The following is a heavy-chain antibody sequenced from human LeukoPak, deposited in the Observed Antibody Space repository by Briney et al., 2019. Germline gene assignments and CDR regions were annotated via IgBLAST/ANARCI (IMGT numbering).Heavy chain of an antibody. J-gene: IGHJ2*01. D-gene: IGHD3-22*01. CDR1: GGSLSSSSYY. Sequence: NPSETLSLTCTVSGGSLSSSSYYWGWIRQPPGQGLEWIASIYYTGNTYYNPSLKSRVAISLDTSKSQFSLKLSSVTAADTAVYYCARDSRVHYYDSSAGYFGLWGRGALVTVSS. CDR2: IYYTGNT. V-gene: IGHV4-39*07. CDR3: ARDSRVHYYDSSAGYFGL.